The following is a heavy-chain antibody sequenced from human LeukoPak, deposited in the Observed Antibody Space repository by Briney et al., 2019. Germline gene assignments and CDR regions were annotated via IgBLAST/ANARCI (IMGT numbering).Heavy chain of an antibody. Sequence: SVKVSCKASGYTFTSYGISWVRQAPGQELEWMGGIIPIFGTANYAQKFQGRVTITTDESTSTAYMELSSLRSEDTAVYYCARVASGYYHYYYYYMDVWGKGTTVIVSS. CDR1: GYTFTSYG. D-gene: IGHD3-22*01. J-gene: IGHJ6*03. CDR3: ARVASGYYHYYYYYMDV. CDR2: IIPIFGTA. V-gene: IGHV1-69*05.